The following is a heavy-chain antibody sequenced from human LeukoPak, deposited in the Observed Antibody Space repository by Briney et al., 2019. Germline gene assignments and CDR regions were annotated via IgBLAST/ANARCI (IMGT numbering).Heavy chain of an antibody. V-gene: IGHV4-38-2*02. CDR2: IYHSGRT. J-gene: IGHJ4*02. Sequence: SETLSLTCTVSGYSISSGYYWGWIRQPPGRGLEWIGNIYHSGRTYDNPSLKSRVTISVDTSKNQFSLKLSSVTAADTAVYYCARNVRDRGWYYFDYWGQGTLVTVSS. CDR3: ARNVRDRGWYYFDY. CDR1: GYSISSGYY.